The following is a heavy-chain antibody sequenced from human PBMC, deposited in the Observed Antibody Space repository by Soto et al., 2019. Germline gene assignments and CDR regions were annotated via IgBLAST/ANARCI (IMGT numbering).Heavy chain of an antibody. CDR1: GYTFNSYY. V-gene: IGHV1-46*02. Sequence: VSVKVSCKASGYTFNSYYMHWVRQAPGQGLEWMGIINPSGGSTSYAQKFQGRVTMTRDTSTSTVYMELSSLRSEDTAVYYCAREATMIVVVTTYYFDYWGQGTLVTVPQ. D-gene: IGHD3-22*01. CDR2: INPSGGST. CDR3: AREATMIVVVTTYYFDY. J-gene: IGHJ4*02.